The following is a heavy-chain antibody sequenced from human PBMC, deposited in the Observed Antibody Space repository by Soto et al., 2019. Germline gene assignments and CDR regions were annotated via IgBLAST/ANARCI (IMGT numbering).Heavy chain of an antibody. V-gene: IGHV1-69*13. J-gene: IGHJ5*02. CDR3: SSRSSSWYSWFDP. CDR1: GGTFSSYA. D-gene: IGHD6-13*01. Sequence: ASVKVSCKASGGTFSSYAISWVRQAPGQGLEWMGGIIPIFGTANYAQKFQGRVTITADESTSTAYMELSSLRSEDTAVYYCSSRSSSWYSWFDPWGQGTLVTVSS. CDR2: IIPIFGTA.